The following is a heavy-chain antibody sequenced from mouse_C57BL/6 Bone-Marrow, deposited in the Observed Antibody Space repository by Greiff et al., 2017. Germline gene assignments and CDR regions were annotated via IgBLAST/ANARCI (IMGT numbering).Heavy chain of an antibody. Sequence: EVMLVESGAELVRPGASVKLSCTASGFNIKDDYMHWVKQRPEQGLEWIGWIDPENGDTEYASKFQGKATITADTSSNTAYLQLSSLTSEDTAVYYCTTRGFYYYGSSSWFAYWGQGTLVTVSA. D-gene: IGHD1-1*01. V-gene: IGHV14-4*01. CDR2: IDPENGDT. CDR1: GFNIKDDY. J-gene: IGHJ3*01. CDR3: TTRGFYYYGSSSWFAY.